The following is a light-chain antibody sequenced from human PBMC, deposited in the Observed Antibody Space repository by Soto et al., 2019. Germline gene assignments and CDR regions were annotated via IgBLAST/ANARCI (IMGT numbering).Light chain of an antibody. CDR3: GTWDASLSAMV. CDR1: NSNIGNNY. CDR2: DNN. V-gene: IGLV1-51*01. Sequence: QSVLTQPPSVSAAPGQRVTMSCSGSNSNIGNNYVSWYQQLPGTAPKLLIYDNNKRPSGIPDRFSGSKSGTSATLGITGLQTGDEADYYCGTWDASLSAMVFGGGTKVTVL. J-gene: IGLJ2*01.